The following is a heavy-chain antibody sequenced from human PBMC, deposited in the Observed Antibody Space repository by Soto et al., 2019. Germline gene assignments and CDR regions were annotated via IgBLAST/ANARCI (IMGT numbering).Heavy chain of an antibody. D-gene: IGHD6-19*01. J-gene: IGHJ5*02. CDR1: GFTFSSYA. Sequence: EVQLLESGGGLVQPGGSLRLSCAASGFTFSSYAMSWVRQAPGKGLEWVSAISGSGGSTYYADSVKGRFTISRDNSKNTLYLQMNSLRAEDTAVDYCAKHQDREEWLGWFDPWGQGTLVTVSS. V-gene: IGHV3-23*01. CDR2: ISGSGGST. CDR3: AKHQDREEWLGWFDP.